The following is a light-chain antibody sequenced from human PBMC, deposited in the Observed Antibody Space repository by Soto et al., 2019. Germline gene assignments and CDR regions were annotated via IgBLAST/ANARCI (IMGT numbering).Light chain of an antibody. CDR2: KAS. CDR3: HQYHKFPYN. Sequence: DIQMTQSPSTLSASVEDRVTITCRASQSISAWLAWYQQKPGKAPKLLVYKASTLETGVPSRFSGSGSGTEFTLTISSLQPDDFATYYCHQYHKFPYNFGQGTKLEIK. CDR1: QSISAW. J-gene: IGKJ2*01. V-gene: IGKV1-5*03.